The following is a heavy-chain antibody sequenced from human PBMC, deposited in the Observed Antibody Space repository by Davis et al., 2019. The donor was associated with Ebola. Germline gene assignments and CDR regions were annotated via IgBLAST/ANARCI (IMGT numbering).Heavy chain of an antibody. CDR3: ATNVLRAATVTTVDYYGMDV. V-gene: IGHV1-69*13. J-gene: IGHJ6*04. CDR1: GGTFSSYA. CDR2: IIPIFGTA. Sequence: SVKVSCKASGGTFSSYAINWVRQAPGQGLEWMGGIIPIFGTANYAQKFQGRVTITADESTSTAYMELSSLRSEDTAVYYCATNVLRAATVTTVDYYGMDVWGKGTTVTVSS. D-gene: IGHD4-17*01.